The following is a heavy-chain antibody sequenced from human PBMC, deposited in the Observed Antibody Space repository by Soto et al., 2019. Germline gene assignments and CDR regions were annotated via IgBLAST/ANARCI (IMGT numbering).Heavy chain of an antibody. J-gene: IGHJ4*02. CDR3: ARDTGVIAVDLDF. CDR1: GFTFNNYG. CDR2: IWYDGSKT. Sequence: QVQLVESGGGVVQPGTSLRLSCAASGFTFNNYGIHWVRQAPGKGLEWVAVIWYDGSKTYYADAVKGRFTISRDDSKNALFLQMSFLRVEDTAMYYCARDTGVIAVDLDFWGQGTLVTVSS. D-gene: IGHD6-19*01. V-gene: IGHV3-33*01.